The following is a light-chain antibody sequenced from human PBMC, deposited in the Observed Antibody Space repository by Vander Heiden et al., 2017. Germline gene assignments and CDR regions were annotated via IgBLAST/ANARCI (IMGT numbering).Light chain of an antibody. CDR2: GAS. Sequence: AVHMTQSPSSLSASVGDRVTITCRASQGIRNDLGWYQQKPGQAPKVLIYGASTLHSGVPSRFSGSGSGTDFVLTISGLQPEDSATYFCQQDYSYPRTFGHGTKVEIK. V-gene: IGKV1-6*01. CDR1: QGIRND. CDR3: QQDYSYPRT. J-gene: IGKJ1*01.